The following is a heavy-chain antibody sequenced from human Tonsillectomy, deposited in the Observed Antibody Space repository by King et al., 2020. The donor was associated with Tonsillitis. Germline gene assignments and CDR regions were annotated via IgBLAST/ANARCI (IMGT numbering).Heavy chain of an antibody. CDR3: AHNNYDYVWWSYRYTNIVY. V-gene: IGHV2-5*01. CDR2: IYWNDDK. Sequence: ITLKESGPTLVKPTQTLTLTCTISGFSLSTGVGVGWIRQPPGTALEWLALIYWNDDKLYNPSLKTRLTITKDSSTNQVVLTMTNMDTVDTATYYCAHNNYDYVWWSYRYTNIVYWGKGTLVTVSS. CDR1: GFSLSTGVG. D-gene: IGHD3-16*02. J-gene: IGHJ4*02.